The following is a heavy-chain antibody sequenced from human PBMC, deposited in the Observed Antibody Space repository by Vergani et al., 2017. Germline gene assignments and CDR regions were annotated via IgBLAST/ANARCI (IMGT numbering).Heavy chain of an antibody. Sequence: QVQLVQSGAEVKKPGASVKVSCKASGYTFTSYYMHWVRQAPGQGLEWMGIINPSGGSTSYAPKFQGRVTMTRDTSTSTVYMELSSLRSEDTAVYYCAIPSMVRGVIGYYYMDVWGKGTTVTVSS. V-gene: IGHV1-46*01. D-gene: IGHD3-10*01. CDR1: GYTFTSYY. CDR2: INPSGGST. CDR3: AIPSMVRGVIGYYYMDV. J-gene: IGHJ6*03.